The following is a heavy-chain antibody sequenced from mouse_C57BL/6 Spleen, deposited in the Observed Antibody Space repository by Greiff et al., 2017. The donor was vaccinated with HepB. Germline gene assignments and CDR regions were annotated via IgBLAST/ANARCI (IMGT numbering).Heavy chain of an antibody. Sequence: QVHVKQSGAELVKPGASVKLSCKASGYTFTSYWMHWVKQRPGRGLEWIGRIDPNSGGTKYNEKFKSKATLTVDKPSSTAYMQLSSLTSEDSAVYYCARDEIYYDYPWFAYWGQGTLVTVSA. V-gene: IGHV1-72*01. D-gene: IGHD2-4*01. CDR1: GYTFTSYW. CDR3: ARDEIYYDYPWFAY. J-gene: IGHJ3*01. CDR2: IDPNSGGT.